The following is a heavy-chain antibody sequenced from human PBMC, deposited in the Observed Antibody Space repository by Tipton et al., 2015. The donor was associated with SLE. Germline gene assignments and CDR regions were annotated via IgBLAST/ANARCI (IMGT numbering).Heavy chain of an antibody. J-gene: IGHJ5*02. Sequence: GLVKPSETLSLNCTVSGGSISSSSKYWAWIRQPPGKGLEWIGSIYYTGTTTYYNSFLKSRVTMSVDTSKNQFSLRLTSVIAADTAVYYCARLHGYSYGLNWFDPWGQGTLISVSS. CDR2: IYYTGTTT. D-gene: IGHD5-18*01. V-gene: IGHV4-39*07. CDR1: GGSISSSSKY. CDR3: ARLHGYSYGLNWFDP.